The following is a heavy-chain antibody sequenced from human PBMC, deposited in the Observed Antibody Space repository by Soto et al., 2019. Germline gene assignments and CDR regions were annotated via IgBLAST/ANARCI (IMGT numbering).Heavy chain of an antibody. Sequence: QVQLVQSGAEVKKPGSSVKVSCKASAGTFSSYAISWVRLAPGQGLEWMGGIIPIFGTANYAQKFQGRVTITADKSTSTAYMQLVSLGSKDTAVYYCARILLWFGEPEYYFDYWGQGTLVTFSS. CDR1: AGTFSSYA. CDR3: ARILLWFGEPEYYFDY. J-gene: IGHJ4*02. CDR2: IIPIFGTA. D-gene: IGHD3-10*01. V-gene: IGHV1-69*06.